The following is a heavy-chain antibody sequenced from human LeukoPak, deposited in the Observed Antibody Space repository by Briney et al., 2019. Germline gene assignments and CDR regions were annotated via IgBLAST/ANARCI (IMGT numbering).Heavy chain of an antibody. CDR1: GFSFSTYC. CDR2: IRFDGNNN. Sequence: GGSLRLSWATSGFSFSTYCMHWVRQAPGKGLEWVAFIRFDGNNNFQADSVKGRFTISRDISTNTLYLQMNSLRPDDTAVYYCAKDHYDSNGHRIDSWGQGALVTVSS. V-gene: IGHV3-30*02. J-gene: IGHJ4*02. D-gene: IGHD3-22*01. CDR3: AKDHYDSNGHRIDS.